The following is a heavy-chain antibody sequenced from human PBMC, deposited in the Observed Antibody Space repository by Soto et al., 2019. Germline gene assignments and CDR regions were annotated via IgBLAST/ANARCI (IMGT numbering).Heavy chain of an antibody. V-gene: IGHV3-7*01. Sequence: GGSLRLSCAASGFTFSNYWMSWVRQAPGKGLEWVAIIKQDGSDKFYVDSVKGRFTISRDNAKNSLYLQMSSLRTEDASVYYYARNRHYAFAYWGRGTLVTVSS. CDR3: ARNRHYAFAY. CDR1: GFTFSNYW. D-gene: IGHD4-17*01. J-gene: IGHJ4*02. CDR2: IKQDGSDK.